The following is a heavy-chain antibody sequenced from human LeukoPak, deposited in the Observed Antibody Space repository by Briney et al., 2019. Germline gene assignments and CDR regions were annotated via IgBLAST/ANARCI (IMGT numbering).Heavy chain of an antibody. CDR3: ARAGDYDFWRGYNYYYYYMDV. CDR2: INHSGST. D-gene: IGHD3-3*01. J-gene: IGHJ6*03. V-gene: IGHV4-34*01. Sequence: SETLSLTCAVYAGSVSDYYWSWIRQPPGKGLEWIGEINHSGSTNYNPSLKSRVTISVDTSKNQFSLKLSSVTASDTAVYYCARAGDYDFWRGYNYYYYYMDVWGKGTTVTVSS. CDR1: AGSVSDYY.